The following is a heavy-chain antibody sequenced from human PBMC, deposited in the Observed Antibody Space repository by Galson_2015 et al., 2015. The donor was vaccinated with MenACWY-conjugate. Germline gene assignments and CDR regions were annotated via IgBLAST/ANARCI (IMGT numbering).Heavy chain of an antibody. Sequence: SLRLSCAVSAVSEFTFSNYWMHWVRQVPGKGLVWLSRINGDGSVTNYADSVGGRFTISRDNAKNTLYLQMNSLRAEDTAIYYCARDRVYGSGSSDHWGQGTLVTVSS. CDR3: ARDRVYGSGSSDH. CDR1: AVSEFTFSNYW. CDR2: INGDGSVT. V-gene: IGHV3-74*01. J-gene: IGHJ4*02. D-gene: IGHD3-10*01.